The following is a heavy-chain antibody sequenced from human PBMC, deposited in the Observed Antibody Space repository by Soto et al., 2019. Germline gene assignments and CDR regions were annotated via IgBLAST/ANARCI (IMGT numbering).Heavy chain of an antibody. CDR2: IYYSGST. Sequence: QVQLQESGPGLVKPSQTLSLTCTVSGGSISSGGYYWSWIRQHPGKGLEWIGYIYYSGSTYYNPSLKSRVTISVDTYKNQFSLKLSSVTAADTAVYYCARGGVLLWFGELLSSPVWFDPWGQGTLVTVSS. V-gene: IGHV4-31*03. D-gene: IGHD3-10*01. J-gene: IGHJ5*02. CDR3: ARGGVLLWFGELLSSPVWFDP. CDR1: GGSISSGGYY.